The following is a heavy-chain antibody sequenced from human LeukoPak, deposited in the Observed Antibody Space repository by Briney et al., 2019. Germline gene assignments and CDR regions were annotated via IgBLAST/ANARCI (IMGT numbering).Heavy chain of an antibody. CDR1: GYSISSGYY. D-gene: IGHD3-22*01. CDR3: AREGSYYYDSSGYYSDY. Sequence: SETLSLTCTVSGYSISSGYYWGWIRQPPGKGLEWIGSIYYSGSTYYNPSLKSRVTISVDTSKNQFSLKLSSVTAADTAVYYCAREGSYYYDSSGYYSDYWGQGTLVTVSS. V-gene: IGHV4-38-2*02. CDR2: IYYSGST. J-gene: IGHJ4*02.